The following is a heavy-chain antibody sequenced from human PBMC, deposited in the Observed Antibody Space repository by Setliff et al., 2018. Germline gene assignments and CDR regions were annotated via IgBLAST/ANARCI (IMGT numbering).Heavy chain of an antibody. J-gene: IGHJ3*02. CDR3: AREVVGAPSTFDI. V-gene: IGHV3-30*04. CDR1: GFTFSSYA. D-gene: IGHD1-26*01. CDR2: ISYDGSNK. Sequence: PGRSLRLSCAASGFTFSSYAMHWVRQAPGKGLEWVAVISYDGSNKYYADSVKGRFTISRDNSKNTLYLQMNSLRAEDTAVYYCAREVVGAPSTFDIWGQGTMVTVSS.